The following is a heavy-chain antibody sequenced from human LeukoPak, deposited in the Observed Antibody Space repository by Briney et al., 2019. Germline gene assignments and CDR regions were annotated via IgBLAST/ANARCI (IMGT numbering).Heavy chain of an antibody. Sequence: GGSLRLSCAASGFTFSSYAMSWVRQAPGKGLEWVSGISGTGGNTYYADSVKGRFTISRDNSKNTLYLQMNSLRAEDTAVFYCAKDREGTIADYFDYWGQGTLVTVSS. V-gene: IGHV3-23*01. CDR3: AKDREGTIADYFDY. CDR1: GFTFSSYA. D-gene: IGHD1-7*01. J-gene: IGHJ4*02. CDR2: ISGTGGNT.